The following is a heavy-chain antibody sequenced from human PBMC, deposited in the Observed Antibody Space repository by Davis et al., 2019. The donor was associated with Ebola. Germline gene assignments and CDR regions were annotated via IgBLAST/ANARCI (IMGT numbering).Heavy chain of an antibody. J-gene: IGHJ5*02. Sequence: GESLKISCAASGFTFSSYAMHWVRQAPGKGLEWVAVISYDGSNKYYADSVKGQFTISRDNSKNTLYLQMNSLRAEDTAVYYCARGDKVDPWGQGTLVTVSS. V-gene: IGHV3-30*04. CDR3: ARGDKVDP. CDR1: GFTFSSYA. CDR2: ISYDGSNK. D-gene: IGHD2-21*01.